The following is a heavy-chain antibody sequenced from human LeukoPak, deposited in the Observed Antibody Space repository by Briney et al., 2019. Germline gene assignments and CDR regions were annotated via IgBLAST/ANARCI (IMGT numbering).Heavy chain of an antibody. D-gene: IGHD2-21*01. CDR2: IDPSDSYT. Sequence: GESLKISCKGSGYSFTSYWISWVRQMPGKGLEWMGRIDPSDSYTNYSPSFQGHVTISTDKSISTAFLQWSSLKASDTAMYYCAGWVRDFDYWGQGTLVTVSS. J-gene: IGHJ4*02. CDR3: AGWVRDFDY. CDR1: GYSFTSYW. V-gene: IGHV5-10-1*01.